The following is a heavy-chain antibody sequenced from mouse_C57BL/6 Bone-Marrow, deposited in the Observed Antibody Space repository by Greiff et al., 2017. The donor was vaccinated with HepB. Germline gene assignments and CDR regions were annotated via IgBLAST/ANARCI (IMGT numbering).Heavy chain of an antibody. CDR2: ISDGGSYT. J-gene: IGHJ2*01. D-gene: IGHD1-1*01. V-gene: IGHV5-4*01. CDR1: GFTFSSYA. CDR3: AREGGYGSSPY. Sequence: EVKVVESGGGLVKPGGSLKLSCAASGFTFSSYAMSWVRQTPEKRLEWVATISDGGSYTYYPDNVKGRFTISRDNAKNNLYLQMSHLKSEDTAMYYCAREGGYGSSPYWGQGTTLTVSS.